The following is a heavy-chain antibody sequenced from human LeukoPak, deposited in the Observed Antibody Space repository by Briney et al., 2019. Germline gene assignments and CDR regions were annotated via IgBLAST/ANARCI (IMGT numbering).Heavy chain of an antibody. J-gene: IGHJ6*02. V-gene: IGHV4-4*07. CDR1: GGSISSYY. CDR2: IYTSGST. Sequence: SETLSLTCTVSGGSISSYYWSWIRQPAGKGLEWIGRIYTSGSTNYNPSLKSRVTMSVDTSKNQFSLKLSSVTAADTAVYYCAGRLYCSGGSCPSYYYYGMDVWGQGTTVTVSS. CDR3: AGRLYCSGGSCPSYYYYGMDV. D-gene: IGHD2-15*01.